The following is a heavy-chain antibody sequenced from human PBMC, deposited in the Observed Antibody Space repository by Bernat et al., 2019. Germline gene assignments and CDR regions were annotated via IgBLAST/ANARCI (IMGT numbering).Heavy chain of an antibody. CDR3: ARQGGSSGWYDCDY. D-gene: IGHD6-19*01. CDR2: IYYSGST. V-gene: IGHV4-39*01. Sequence: QLQLQESGPGLVKPSETLSLTCTVSGGSISSSSYYWGWIRQPPGKGLEWIGSIYYSGSTYYNPSLKSRVTISVDTSKNQFSLKLSSVTAADTAVYYCARQGGSSGWYDCDYWGQGTLVTVSS. J-gene: IGHJ4*02. CDR1: GGSISSSSYY.